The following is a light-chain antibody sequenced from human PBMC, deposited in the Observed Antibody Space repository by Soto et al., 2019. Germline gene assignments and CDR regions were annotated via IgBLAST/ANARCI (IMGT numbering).Light chain of an antibody. Sequence: QSVLTQPPSASGTPGQRVTISCSGGDSNIGSNTVNWYQQLPGTAPKLLIYSNDQRPSGVPDRFSGSKPGTSASLAISGLQSADEADYYCAAWDDSLSGVLFGRETKLTVL. CDR2: SND. V-gene: IGLV1-44*01. CDR1: DSNIGSNT. CDR3: AAWDDSLSGVL. J-gene: IGLJ2*01.